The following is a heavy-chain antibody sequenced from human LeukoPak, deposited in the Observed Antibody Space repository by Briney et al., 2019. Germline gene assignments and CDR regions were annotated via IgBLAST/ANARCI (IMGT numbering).Heavy chain of an antibody. Sequence: PSETLSLTCTVSGGSISSGGYYWSWIRQHPGKGLEWIGYIYYSGSTYYNPSLKSRVTISVDTSKNQFSLKLSSVTAADTAVYYCARGHYGSWYFDYWGQGTLVTVSS. D-gene: IGHD3-10*01. J-gene: IGHJ4*02. CDR1: GGSISSGGYY. CDR3: ARGHYGSWYFDY. V-gene: IGHV4-31*03. CDR2: IYYSGST.